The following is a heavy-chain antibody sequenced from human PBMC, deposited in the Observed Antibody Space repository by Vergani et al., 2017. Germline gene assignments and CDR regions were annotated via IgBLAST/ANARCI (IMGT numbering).Heavy chain of an antibody. D-gene: IGHD2-8*02. CDR3: ARSIGYCAGATGRAYYVDH. V-gene: IGHV1-46*02. Sequence: VQLVQSGAEVRKPGASVTVSCTASGYIFKNYYIHWLRQAPGQAFEWMGILNPTTGHTTSAQKFMGRVDMTRDPSTDTSTRTVQMTLSSLRSEDTAVXYCARSIGYCAGATGRAYYVDHWGQGTRVTVSS. CDR2: LNPTTGHT. J-gene: IGHJ5*02. CDR1: GYIFKNYY.